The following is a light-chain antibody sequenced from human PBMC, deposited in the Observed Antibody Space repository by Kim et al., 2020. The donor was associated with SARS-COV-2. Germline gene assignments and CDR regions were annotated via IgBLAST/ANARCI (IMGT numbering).Light chain of an antibody. J-gene: IGLJ2*01. CDR1: KLGDKF. CDR3: QAWDSSTDI. V-gene: IGLV3-1*01. CDR2: QDI. Sequence: STSPGQTASITCSGNKLGDKFASWYQQKPGQSPVLVIYQDIKRPSGIPERFSGSNSGNTATLTISGTQAMDEADYYCQAWDSSTDIFGGGTQLTVL.